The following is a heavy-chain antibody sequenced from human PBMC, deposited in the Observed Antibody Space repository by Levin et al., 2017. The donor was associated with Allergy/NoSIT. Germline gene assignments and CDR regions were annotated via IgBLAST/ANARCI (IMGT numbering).Heavy chain of an antibody. CDR1: GGSISSYY. D-gene: IGHD3-16*01. CDR3: AREDGVTIWGDYYFDY. J-gene: IGHJ4*02. CDR2: IYYSGST. V-gene: IGHV4-59*01. Sequence: PSQTLSLTCTVSGGSISSYYWSWIRQPPGKGLEWIGYIYYSGSTNYNPSLKSRVTISVDTSKNQFSLKLSSVTAADTAVYYCAREDGVTIWGDYYFDYWGQGTLVTVSS.